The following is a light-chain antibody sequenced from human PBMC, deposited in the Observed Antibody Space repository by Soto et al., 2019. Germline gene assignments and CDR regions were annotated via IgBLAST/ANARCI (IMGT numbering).Light chain of an antibody. CDR2: AVS. Sequence: QSALAQPASVSGSPGQSITISCTGSSSDVGAYNYVSWYQHHPGKAPKLIIYAVSNRPSGVSNRFSGSKSGNTASLTISGLQAEDEADYYCSSYTGSTTWVFGGGTQLTVL. V-gene: IGLV2-14*01. CDR1: SSDVGAYNY. CDR3: SSYTGSTTWV. J-gene: IGLJ3*02.